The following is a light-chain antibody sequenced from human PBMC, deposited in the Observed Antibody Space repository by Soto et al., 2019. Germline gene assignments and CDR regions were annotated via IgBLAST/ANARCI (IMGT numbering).Light chain of an antibody. Sequence: DIQMTQSPSSLSASVGDRVTITCRASQSLSTYLNWDQQKPGQAPKLLVYAASSLQSGVPSRVSGSGSGTHFTLPISRLPPDDFATYYCQQSYSTLTFGPGTKVYIK. CDR3: QQSYSTLT. CDR2: AAS. CDR1: QSLSTY. J-gene: IGKJ3*01. V-gene: IGKV1-39*01.